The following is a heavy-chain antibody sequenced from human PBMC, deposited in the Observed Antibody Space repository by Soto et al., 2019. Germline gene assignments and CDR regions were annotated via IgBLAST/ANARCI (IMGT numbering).Heavy chain of an antibody. CDR1: GYPVTAYY. Sequence: QLHLVQSGAVVKKPGASVTVSCSASGYPVTAYYMHWVRQAPGRGLEWMGVINPATGAAKYTQTSQGRVTMTRDTSTSTVCMEMSGLTTDDPAVFYSACGGDVGLAGSAAFDMWGQGTLVTVSS. D-gene: IGHD6-19*01. J-gene: IGHJ3*02. CDR2: INPATGAA. V-gene: IGHV1-2*02. CDR3: ACGGDVGLAGSAAFDM.